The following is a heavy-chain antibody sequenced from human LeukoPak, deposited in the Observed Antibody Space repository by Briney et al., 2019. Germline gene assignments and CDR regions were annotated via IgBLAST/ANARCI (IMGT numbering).Heavy chain of an antibody. J-gene: IGHJ3*02. CDR3: AKSIVGATRGFDAFDI. CDR1: GFTFSSYA. D-gene: IGHD1-26*01. CDR2: ISGSGGST. Sequence: PGGSLRLSCAASGFTFSSYAMSWVRQAPGKGLEWVSAISGSGGSTYYADSVKGRFTISRDNSKNTLYLQMNSLRAEDTAVYYCAKSIVGATRGFDAFDIWGQGTMVTVSS. V-gene: IGHV3-23*01.